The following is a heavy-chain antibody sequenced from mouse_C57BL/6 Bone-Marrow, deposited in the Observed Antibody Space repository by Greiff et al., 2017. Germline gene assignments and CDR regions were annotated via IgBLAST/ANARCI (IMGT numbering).Heavy chain of an antibody. CDR2: FHPYNDDS. Sequence: VKLQESGAELVQPGASVKMSCKASGYTFTTYPIEWMNQTPGKSLEWIGNFHPYNDDSKSNEKFKGKATLTVEKSSSTDYLELSRLTSDDAAVYYCARGADYGSLDYWGQGTTLTVSS. CDR3: ARGADYGSLDY. J-gene: IGHJ2*01. CDR1: GYTFTTYP. V-gene: IGHV1-47*01. D-gene: IGHD1-1*01.